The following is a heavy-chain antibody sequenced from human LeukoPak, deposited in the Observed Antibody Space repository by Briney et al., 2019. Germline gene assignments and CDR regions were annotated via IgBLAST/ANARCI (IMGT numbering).Heavy chain of an antibody. CDR2: IYYRGST. D-gene: IGHD3-9*01. CDR1: GGSINNYY. CDR3: ARDRPYYDILTGYYRGGGYYFDY. V-gene: IGHV4-59*01. Sequence: SETLSLTCTVSGGSINNYYWSWIRQPPGKGLEWIGYIYYRGSTNYNPSLESRVTFSVDTSKNQFSLKLNSVTAADTAVYYCARDRPYYDILTGYYRGGGYYFDYWGQGTLVTVSS. J-gene: IGHJ4*02.